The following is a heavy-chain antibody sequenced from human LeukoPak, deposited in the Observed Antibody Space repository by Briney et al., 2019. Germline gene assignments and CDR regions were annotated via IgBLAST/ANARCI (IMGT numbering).Heavy chain of an antibody. V-gene: IGHV1-69*13. CDR1: GYTFTRYD. J-gene: IGHJ4*02. CDR3: ARGLWFGDENPPYFDY. D-gene: IGHD3-10*01. Sequence: SVKVSCKASGYTFTRYDINWVRQAPGQGLEYMAGIIPIFGTANYAQKFQGRVTINVDESTSTAYMELSSLRYEDTAVYYCARGLWFGDENPPYFDYWGQGILVTVSS. CDR2: IIPIFGTA.